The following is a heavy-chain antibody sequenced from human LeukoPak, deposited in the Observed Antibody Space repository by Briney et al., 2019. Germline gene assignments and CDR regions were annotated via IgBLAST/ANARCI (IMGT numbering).Heavy chain of an antibody. J-gene: IGHJ4*02. V-gene: IGHV1-46*01. D-gene: IGHD1-26*01. CDR2: INPSGGST. Sequence: ASVTVSFTASGYTFTSYYMHWVRQAPGQGLEWMGIINPSGGSTSYSQKFQGRVTMTRDTSTSTVYMELSSLRSEDTAVYYCAREIRSGSYNFDYWGQGTLVTVSS. CDR3: AREIRSGSYNFDY. CDR1: GYTFTSYY.